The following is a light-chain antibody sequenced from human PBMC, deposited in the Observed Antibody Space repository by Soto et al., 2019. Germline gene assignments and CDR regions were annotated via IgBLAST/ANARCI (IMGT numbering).Light chain of an antibody. V-gene: IGKV3-20*01. Sequence: EIVLTQTPGTLSLSPGERSTLSCRASQSFSSRLACYQQKPGQAPGLLISGASSRATGIPDRFSGSGSATDFTLTISRLEPEDFALYYCQQYGSSPITFGQGTRLEIK. CDR3: QQYGSSPIT. CDR2: GAS. CDR1: QSFSSR. J-gene: IGKJ5*01.